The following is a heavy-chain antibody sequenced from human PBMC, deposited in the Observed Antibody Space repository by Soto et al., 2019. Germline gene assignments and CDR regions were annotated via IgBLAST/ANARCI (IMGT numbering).Heavy chain of an antibody. Sequence: SETPSLTCTVSGGSISSSSYYWGWIRQPPGKGLEWIGSIYYSGSTYYNPSLKSRVTISVDTSKNQFSLKLSSVTAADTAVYYCAKGGSGSHSNALDIWGQGTMVTVSS. CDR2: IYYSGST. CDR1: GGSISSSSYY. D-gene: IGHD3-10*01. J-gene: IGHJ3*02. CDR3: AKGGSGSHSNALDI. V-gene: IGHV4-39*05.